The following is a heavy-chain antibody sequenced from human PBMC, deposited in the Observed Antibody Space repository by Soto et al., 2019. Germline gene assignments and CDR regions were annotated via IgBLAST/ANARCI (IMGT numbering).Heavy chain of an antibody. V-gene: IGHV4-30-4*01. J-gene: IGHJ4*02. CDR3: VTVNLVGAAYYFDY. Sequence: QVQLQEWGPGLVKPSQTLSLTCTVSGGSIRNGDYYWGWIRQPPGKGLEWIGYVYYSGTTYSHPSLKSRVPISVDTSENEFSLRLSSVTAADTAVYYCVTVNLVGAAYYFDYWGPGTLVTVSS. CDR1: GGSIRNGDYY. D-gene: IGHD1-26*01. CDR2: VYYSGTT.